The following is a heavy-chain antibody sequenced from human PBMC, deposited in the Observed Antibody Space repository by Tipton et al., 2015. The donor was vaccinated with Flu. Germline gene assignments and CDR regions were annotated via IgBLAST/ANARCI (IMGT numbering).Heavy chain of an antibody. CDR3: ARLSFYDVDLKNFYFDY. Sequence: TLSLTCTVSGASISTYYWSWIRQPAGKGLEWIGSVYYSGNSYYNPSLKSRVAMSVDTSKNHLSLKLSSVTAADTAMFYCARLSFYDVDLKNFYFDYWGQGILVTVSS. CDR2: VYYSGNS. D-gene: IGHD3-10*02. CDR1: GASISTYY. V-gene: IGHV4-59*04. J-gene: IGHJ4*02.